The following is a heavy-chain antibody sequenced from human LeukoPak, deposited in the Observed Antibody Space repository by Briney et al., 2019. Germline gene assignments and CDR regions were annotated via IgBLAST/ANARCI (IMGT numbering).Heavy chain of an antibody. J-gene: IGHJ4*02. Sequence: GGSLRLSCVVSGFNFDNFAMHWVRQPLGKGLEWVTVISHDGRTKYYADSMKGRITISRDNSKNTLFLQMNNLRSEDTAVYFCARPSPPGDGYNPPDHWGQGTLVTVSS. CDR1: GFNFDNFA. CDR3: ARPSPPGDGYNPPDH. V-gene: IGHV3-30*04. CDR2: ISHDGRTK. D-gene: IGHD5-24*01.